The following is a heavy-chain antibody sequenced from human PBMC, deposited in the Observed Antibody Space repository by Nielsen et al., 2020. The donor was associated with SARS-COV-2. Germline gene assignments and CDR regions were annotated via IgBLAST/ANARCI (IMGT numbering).Heavy chain of an antibody. CDR1: GFTLSRFW. CDR3: ARGYYDILYAFDI. V-gene: IGHV3-7*01. D-gene: IGHD3-9*01. J-gene: IGHJ3*02. CDR2: IKQDGSEK. Sequence: GESLKISCAASGFTLSRFWMSWVRQAPGKGLEWVANIKQDGSEKYYVDSVKGRFTISRDNSKNTLYLQMNSLRAEDTAVYYCARGYYDILYAFDIWGQGTMVTVSS.